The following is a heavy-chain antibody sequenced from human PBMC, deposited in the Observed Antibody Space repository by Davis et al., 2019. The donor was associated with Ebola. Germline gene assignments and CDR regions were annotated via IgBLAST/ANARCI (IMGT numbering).Heavy chain of an antibody. Sequence: AASVKVSCKASGYSFTGNYVQWVRQAPGQGLEWMGRINPNSGGTNYAQKFQGRVTMTRDTSISTAYMELSSLRSDDTAVYYCARDSDYDFWSGYYKGPNWFDPWGQGTLVTVSS. V-gene: IGHV1-2*06. CDR2: INPNSGGT. J-gene: IGHJ5*02. CDR3: ARDSDYDFWSGYYKGPNWFDP. D-gene: IGHD3-3*01. CDR1: GYSFTGNY.